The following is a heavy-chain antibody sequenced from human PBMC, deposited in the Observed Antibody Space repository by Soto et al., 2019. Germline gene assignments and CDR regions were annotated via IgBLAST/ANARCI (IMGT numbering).Heavy chain of an antibody. V-gene: IGHV1-18*01. CDR2: ISAYNGNA. J-gene: IGHJ4*02. Sequence: ASVKVSCKASGYTFTSYGISWVRQAPGQGLEWMGWISAYNGNANYAQKLQGRVTMTTDTSTSTAYMELSSLRSEETAVYYCARAASPSMVRGVIITSLDYWGQGTLVTVSS. CDR1: GYTFTSYG. CDR3: ARAASPSMVRGVIITSLDY. D-gene: IGHD3-10*01.